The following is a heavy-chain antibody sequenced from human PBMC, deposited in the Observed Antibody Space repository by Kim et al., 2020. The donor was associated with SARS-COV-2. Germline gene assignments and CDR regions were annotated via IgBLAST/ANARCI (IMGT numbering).Heavy chain of an antibody. V-gene: IGHV3-74*01. Sequence: GGSLRLSCVASGFTFSSYWMHWVRQAPGKGLVWVSRIDTDGSSTSYADSVKGRFTISRDNAKNTLYLHMNSLRAEDTAVYYCARDGRTAVTTFDYWGQGTLVTDSS. CDR1: GFTFSSYW. D-gene: IGHD4-17*01. CDR2: IDTDGSST. CDR3: ARDGRTAVTTFDY. J-gene: IGHJ4*02.